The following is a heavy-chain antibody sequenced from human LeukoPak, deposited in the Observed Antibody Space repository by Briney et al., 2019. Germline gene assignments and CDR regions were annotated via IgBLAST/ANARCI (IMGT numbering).Heavy chain of an antibody. J-gene: IGHJ4*02. V-gene: IGHV4-39*01. CDR1: GVSISSSYSY. Sequence: PSETLSLTCTVSGVSISSSYSYWGWIRQPPGMVLEWIGSIYYTGNTYYNASLKSQVSISIDTSKNQFSLKLTSVTAADTAVYYCARQTGSGLFILPGGQGTLVTVSS. D-gene: IGHD3/OR15-3a*01. CDR2: IYYTGNT. CDR3: ARQTGSGLFILP.